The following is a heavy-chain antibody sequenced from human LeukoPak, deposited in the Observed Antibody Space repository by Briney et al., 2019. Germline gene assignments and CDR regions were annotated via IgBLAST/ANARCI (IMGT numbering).Heavy chain of an antibody. CDR1: GFTFSSYG. V-gene: IGHV3-30*02. CDR2: IRYDGSNK. CDR3: AKDHDYYFDY. Sequence: GGSLRLSCAASGFTFSSYGMHWVRQAPGKGLEWVAFIRYDGSNKYYADSVKGRFTISRDNSKNTLYLQTNSLRAEDTAVYYCAKDHDYYFDYWGQGTLVTVSS. J-gene: IGHJ4*02. D-gene: IGHD2-21*02.